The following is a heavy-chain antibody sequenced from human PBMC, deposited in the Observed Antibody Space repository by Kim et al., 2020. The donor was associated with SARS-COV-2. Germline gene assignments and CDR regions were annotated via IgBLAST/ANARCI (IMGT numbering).Heavy chain of an antibody. CDR2: IIPILGIA. D-gene: IGHD3-10*01. CDR3: ARVNYYGSGSYYTGGWFDP. V-gene: IGHV1-69*04. CDR1: GGTFSSYA. J-gene: IGHJ5*02. Sequence: SVKVSCKASGGTFSSYAISWVRQAPGQGLEWMGRIIPILGIANYAQKFQGRVTITADKSTSTAYMELSSLRSEDTAVYYCARVNYYGSGSYYTGGWFDPWGQGTLVTVSS.